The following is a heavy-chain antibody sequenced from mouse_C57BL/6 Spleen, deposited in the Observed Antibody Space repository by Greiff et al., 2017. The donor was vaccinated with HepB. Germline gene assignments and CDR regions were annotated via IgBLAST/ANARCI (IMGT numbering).Heavy chain of an antibody. V-gene: IGHV1-78*01. D-gene: IGHD2-10*01. CDR2: INPRDGRT. J-gene: IGHJ1*01. Sequence: QVQLKQSDAELVKPGASVKISCKVSGYTFTDHTIHWMKQRPEQGLEWIGYINPRDGRTKYNEKFKGKATLTADKSSSKAYMQLNSQTSEDSSFYFCERDGAYYGDVWGPGTTVTVSS. CDR3: ERDGAYYGDV. CDR1: GYTFTDHT.